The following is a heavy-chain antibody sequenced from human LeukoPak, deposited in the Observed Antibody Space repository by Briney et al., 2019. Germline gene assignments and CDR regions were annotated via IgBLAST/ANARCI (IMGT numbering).Heavy chain of an antibody. CDR3: ARGQYYYDSSGYQHSRDAFDI. Sequence: ASVKVSCKASGYTFTGYYMHWVRQAPGQGLEWMGWINPNSGGTNYAQKFQGWVTMTRDTSISTAYMELSRPRSDDTAVYYCARGQYYYDSSGYQHSRDAFDIWGQGTMVTVSS. V-gene: IGHV1-2*04. CDR2: INPNSGGT. CDR1: GYTFTGYY. J-gene: IGHJ3*02. D-gene: IGHD3-22*01.